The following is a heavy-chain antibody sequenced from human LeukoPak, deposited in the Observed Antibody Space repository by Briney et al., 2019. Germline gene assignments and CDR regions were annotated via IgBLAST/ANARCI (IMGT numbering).Heavy chain of an antibody. CDR1: GFTLSSSW. CDR3: ARVLGESGSPHLPFDY. CDR2: IKEDGSEK. Sequence: PGGSLRLSCAASGFTLSSSWMSWVRQAPGKGLEWVANIKEDGSEKYYVDSVKGRFTISRDNAKNSLYLQMNSLRSEDTAVYYCARVLGESGSPHLPFDYWGQGTLVTVSS. V-gene: IGHV3-7*03. D-gene: IGHD1-26*01. J-gene: IGHJ4*02.